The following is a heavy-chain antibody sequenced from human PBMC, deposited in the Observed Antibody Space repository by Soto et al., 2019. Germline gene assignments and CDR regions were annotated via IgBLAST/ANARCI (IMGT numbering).Heavy chain of an antibody. Sequence: QVQLQQWGAGLLTVSETLSITCAVVCDSLRGQSWNWIRQSPGKGLEWIGELDQCGGTNYNPSLKSRAIISEDTSKNQFSLTLTSVTAADTAVYYCAREDSNGWSGESVDVCCQGSTVTVSS. V-gene: IGHV4-34*01. CDR2: LDQCGGT. J-gene: IGHJ6*02. CDR3: AREDSNGWSGESVDV. D-gene: IGHD6-19*01. CDR1: CDSLRGQS.